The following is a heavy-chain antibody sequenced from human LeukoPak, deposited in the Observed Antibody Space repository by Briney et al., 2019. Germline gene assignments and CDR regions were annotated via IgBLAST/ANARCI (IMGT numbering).Heavy chain of an antibody. J-gene: IGHJ6*03. D-gene: IGHD1-1*01. CDR2: ISGSGGST. V-gene: IGHV3-23*01. CDR1: GFTVSSNY. CDR3: AEDGTDYYYMDV. Sequence: GGSLRLSCAASGFTVSSNYMSWVRQAPGKGLEWVSAISGSGGSTYYADSVKGRFTISRDNSKNTLYLQMNSLRAEDTAVYYCAEDGTDYYYMDVWGKGTTVTVSS.